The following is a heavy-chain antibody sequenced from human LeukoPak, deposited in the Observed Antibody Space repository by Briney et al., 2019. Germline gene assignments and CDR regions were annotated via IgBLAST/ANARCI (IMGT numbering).Heavy chain of an antibody. D-gene: IGHD3-10*01. CDR3: ARSAPFYGSGSYAGSWFDP. Sequence: PGASVKVSCKASGGTFSSHAVSWVRQAPGQGLEWMGGIIPIFGTANYAQKFQGRVTITAEKSTSTAYMELSSLRSEDTAVYYCARSAPFYGSGSYAGSWFDPWGQGTLVTVSS. J-gene: IGHJ5*02. CDR1: GGTFSSHA. CDR2: IIPIFGTA. V-gene: IGHV1-69*06.